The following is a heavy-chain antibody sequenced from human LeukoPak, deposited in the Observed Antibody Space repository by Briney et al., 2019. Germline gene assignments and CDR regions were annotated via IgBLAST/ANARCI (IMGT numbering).Heavy chain of an antibody. CDR1: GFTFDDYA. CDR3: AKSPIAAAGHNWFDP. CDR2: ISWNSGSI. J-gene: IGHJ5*02. V-gene: IGHV3-9*03. Sequence: GGSLRLSCAASGFTFDDYAMHWVRQAPGKGLEWVSGISWNSGSIGYADSVKGRFTISRDNAKNSLYLQMNSLRAEDMALYYSAKSPIAAAGHNWFDPWGQGTLVTVSS. D-gene: IGHD6-13*01.